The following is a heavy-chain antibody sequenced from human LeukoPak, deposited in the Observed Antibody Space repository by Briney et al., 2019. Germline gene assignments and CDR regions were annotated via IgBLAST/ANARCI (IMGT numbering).Heavy chain of an antibody. CDR2: IYYSGST. CDR1: GGSISSYY. CDR3: ARVRYSYGPAYSV. V-gene: IGHV4-59*01. D-gene: IGHD5-18*01. Sequence: SETLSLTCTVSGGSISSYYWSWIRQPPGKGLEWIGYIYYSGSTNYNPSLESRVTISVDTSKNQFSLKLSSVTAADTAVYCCARVRYSYGPAYSVWGQGTTVTVSS. J-gene: IGHJ6*02.